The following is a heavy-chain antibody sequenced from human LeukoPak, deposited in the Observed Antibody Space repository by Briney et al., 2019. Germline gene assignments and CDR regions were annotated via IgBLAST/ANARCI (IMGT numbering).Heavy chain of an antibody. CDR1: GFTFSSYS. Sequence: GGSLRLSCAASGFTFSSYSMNWVRQAPGKGLEWVSSISSSSSYIYYADSVKSRFTISRDNAKNSLYLQMNSLRAEDTAVYYCARDYYDILTGYEGAFDIWGQGTMVTVSS. CDR3: ARDYYDILTGYEGAFDI. V-gene: IGHV3-21*01. D-gene: IGHD3-9*01. J-gene: IGHJ3*02. CDR2: ISSSSSYI.